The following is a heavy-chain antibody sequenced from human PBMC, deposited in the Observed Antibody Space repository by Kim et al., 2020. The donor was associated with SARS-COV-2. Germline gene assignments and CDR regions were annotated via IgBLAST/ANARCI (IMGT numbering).Heavy chain of an antibody. Sequence: GGSLRLSCAASGFTVSSNYMSWVRQAPGKGLEWVSVIYRGGSTYYADSVMGSFTISRDNSTNTLYLQMNSLIAADTAVYYCSIEQLYGMDVWGQGTTVT. CDR3: SIEQLYGMDV. CDR1: GFTVSSNY. J-gene: IGHJ6*02. CDR2: IYRGGST. D-gene: IGHD1-1*01. V-gene: IGHV3-66*01.